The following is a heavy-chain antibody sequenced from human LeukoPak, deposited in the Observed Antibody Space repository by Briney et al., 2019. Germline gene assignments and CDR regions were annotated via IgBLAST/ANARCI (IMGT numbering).Heavy chain of an antibody. CDR1: GGSISTYY. V-gene: IGHV4-59*01. D-gene: IGHD1-26*01. CDR2: IYYSGST. CDR3: ARGRVVGATSPYY. J-gene: IGHJ4*02. Sequence: SETLSLTCTVSGGSISTYYWSWIRQPPGMRLEWIGYIYYSGSTNYNPSLKSRVTISVDTSKNQFSLKLSSVTAEDTAVYYCARGRVVGATSPYYWGQGTLVTVSS.